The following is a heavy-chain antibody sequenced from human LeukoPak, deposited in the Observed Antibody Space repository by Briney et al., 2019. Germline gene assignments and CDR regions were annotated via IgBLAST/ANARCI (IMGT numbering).Heavy chain of an antibody. V-gene: IGHV3-30*18. J-gene: IGHJ6*02. D-gene: IGHD3-3*01. CDR2: ISYDGSNK. CDR3: AKDAELPPKYYDFWSGYYYLGYYYGMDV. Sequence: GGSLRLSCAASGFTFSSYGMHWVRQAPGKGLEWVAVISYDGSNKYYADSVKGRFTISRDNSKNTLYLQMNSLRAEDTAVYYCAKDAELPPKYYDFWSGYYYLGYYYGMDVWGQGTTVTVSS. CDR1: GFTFSSYG.